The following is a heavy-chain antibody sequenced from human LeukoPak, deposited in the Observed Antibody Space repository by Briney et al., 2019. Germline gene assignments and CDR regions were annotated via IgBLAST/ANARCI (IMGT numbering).Heavy chain of an antibody. D-gene: IGHD2-2*01. CDR2: IIPIFGTA. CDR3: AREVTWCSSTSCYSGAGFDY. Sequence: ASVKVSCKASGYTFTGYYMHWVRQAPGQGLEWMGGIIPIFGTANYAQKFQGRVTITADESTSTAYMELSSLRSEDTAVYYCAREVTWCSSTSCYSGAGFDYWGQGTLVTVSS. J-gene: IGHJ4*02. V-gene: IGHV1-69*13. CDR1: GYTFTGYY.